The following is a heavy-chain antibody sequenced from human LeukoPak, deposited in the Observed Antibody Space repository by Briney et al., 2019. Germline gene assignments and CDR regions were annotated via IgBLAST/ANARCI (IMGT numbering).Heavy chain of an antibody. CDR3: AKDRRYCSSTSCYTGSGGFDY. J-gene: IGHJ4*02. CDR2: ISGSGGST. Sequence: GGSLRLSCAASGFTFSSYAMSWVRQAPGKGLEWVSAISGSGGSTYYADSVKGRSTISRDNSKNTLYLQMNSLRAEDTAVYYCAKDRRYCSSTSCYTGSGGFDYWGQGTLVTVSS. D-gene: IGHD2-2*02. CDR1: GFTFSSYA. V-gene: IGHV3-23*01.